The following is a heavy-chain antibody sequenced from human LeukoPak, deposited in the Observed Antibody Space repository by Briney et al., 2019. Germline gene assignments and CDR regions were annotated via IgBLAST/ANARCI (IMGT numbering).Heavy chain of an antibody. CDR2: ISAYNGNT. Sequence: GASVKVSCKASGYTFTSYGISGVRQAPGQGLEWMGWISAYNGNTNYAQKLQGRVTMTTDTSTSTAYMELRSLRSDDTAVYYCARDHSLVAVAGNGPDAFDIWGQGTMVTVSS. CDR3: ARDHSLVAVAGNGPDAFDI. D-gene: IGHD6-19*01. J-gene: IGHJ3*02. CDR1: GYTFTSYG. V-gene: IGHV1-18*01.